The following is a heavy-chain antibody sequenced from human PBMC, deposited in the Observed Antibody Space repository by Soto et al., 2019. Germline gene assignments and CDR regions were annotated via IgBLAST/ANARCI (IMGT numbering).Heavy chain of an antibody. CDR1: GGSISSGGYS. CDR2: IYHSGST. J-gene: IGHJ4*02. V-gene: IGHV4-30-2*01. D-gene: IGHD5-18*01. CDR3: ARGGVDTAMVTRFDY. Sequence: SETLSLTCAVSGGSISSGGYSWSWIRQPPGKGLEWIGYIYHSGSTYYNPSLKSRVTISVDRSKNQFSLKLSSVTAADTAVYYCARGGVDTAMVTRFDYWGQGTLVTVSS.